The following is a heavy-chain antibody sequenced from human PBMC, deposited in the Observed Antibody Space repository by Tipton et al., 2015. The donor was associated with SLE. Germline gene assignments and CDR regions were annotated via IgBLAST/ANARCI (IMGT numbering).Heavy chain of an antibody. CDR1: GFTFSNAY. V-gene: IGHV3-15*01. CDR3: TTPSQGQQLAYDAFDI. Sequence: SLRLSCAASGFTFSNAYMTWVRQAPGKGLEWVGRMKTKTEGGTTDYAAPAKGRFTISRDDSKNTLYLQMNSLKTEDAAVYYCTTPSQGQQLAYDAFDIWGQGTMVTVSS. J-gene: IGHJ3*02. CDR2: MKTKTEGGTT. D-gene: IGHD6-13*01.